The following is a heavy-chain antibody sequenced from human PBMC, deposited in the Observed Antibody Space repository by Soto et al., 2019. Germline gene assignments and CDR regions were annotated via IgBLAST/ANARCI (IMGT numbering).Heavy chain of an antibody. CDR2: ISGSGDNT. D-gene: IGHD6-13*01. J-gene: IGHJ4*02. CDR1: GFTFSSYA. Sequence: GGSLRLSCAASGFTFSSYAMSWVRQAPGKGLEWVSTISGSGDNTFYADSVKGRFTISRDNSKNTLYLPMSSLRAEDTAVYYCAKPYSSSWYGPFDYWGQGTLVTVSS. CDR3: AKPYSSSWYGPFDY. V-gene: IGHV3-23*01.